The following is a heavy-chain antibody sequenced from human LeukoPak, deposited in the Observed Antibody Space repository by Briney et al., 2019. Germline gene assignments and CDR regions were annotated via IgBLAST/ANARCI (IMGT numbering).Heavy chain of an antibody. Sequence: GGSLRLSCAASRFTFSSYAMHWVHQAPGKGLEWDSYISSSGSTIYYADSVKGRFTISRDNAKNSLYLQMNSLRAEDTAVYYCARITMVRGVDAFDIWGQGTMVTVSS. CDR3: ARITMVRGVDAFDI. V-gene: IGHV3-48*04. D-gene: IGHD3-10*01. CDR2: ISSSGSTI. J-gene: IGHJ3*02. CDR1: RFTFSSYA.